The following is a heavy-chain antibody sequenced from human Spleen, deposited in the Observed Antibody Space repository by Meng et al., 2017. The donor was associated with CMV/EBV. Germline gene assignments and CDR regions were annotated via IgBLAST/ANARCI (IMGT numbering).Heavy chain of an antibody. Sequence: GGSLRPSCVASGFTFSKVWMNWVRQAPGKGLEWVANIKQDGSEKYYADSMKGRFTISRDNAKNSVYLQMDRLRAEDTAVYYCGRELATVGATDFWGQGTLVTVSS. CDR3: GRELATVGATDF. D-gene: IGHD1-26*01. CDR1: GFTFSKVW. CDR2: IKQDGSEK. J-gene: IGHJ4*02. V-gene: IGHV3-7*01.